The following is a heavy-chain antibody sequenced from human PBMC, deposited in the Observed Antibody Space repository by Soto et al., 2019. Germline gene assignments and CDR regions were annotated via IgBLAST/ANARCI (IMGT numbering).Heavy chain of an antibody. J-gene: IGHJ6*02. Sequence: ASVKVSCKASGYTFTSYDINWVRQATGQGLEWMGWMNPNSGNTGYAQKFQGRVTMTRNTSISTAYMELSSLRSEDTAVYYCARVRTGGDHYYYYYGMDVWGQGTTVTVSS. CDR2: MNPNSGNT. D-gene: IGHD2-21*02. CDR1: GYTFTSYD. V-gene: IGHV1-8*01. CDR3: ARVRTGGDHYYYYYGMDV.